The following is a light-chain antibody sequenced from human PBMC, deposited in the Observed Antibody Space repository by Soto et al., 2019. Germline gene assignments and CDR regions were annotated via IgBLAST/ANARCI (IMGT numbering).Light chain of an antibody. CDR1: QGISSA. J-gene: IGKJ5*01. CDR2: DAS. Sequence: AIQLTQSPSSLSASLGDRVTITCRASQGISSALAWYQQKPGKAPKLLIYDASTLASGVPSRFSGSGSGTYFTLTISSLQPEDFATYYCQQFNSYPFTFGQGTRLEIK. CDR3: QQFNSYPFT. V-gene: IGKV1-13*02.